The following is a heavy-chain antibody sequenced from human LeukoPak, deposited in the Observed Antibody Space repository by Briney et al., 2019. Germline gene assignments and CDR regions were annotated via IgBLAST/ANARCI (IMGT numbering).Heavy chain of an antibody. CDR3: AREKFYDNSGYDY. J-gene: IGHJ4*02. Sequence: GGSLRLSCAASGFTFSDYYMSWIRQAPGKGLDWVSYISSSSVDTDYADSVKGRFTISRDNAKNSLFLQMNSLRAEDTADYYCAREKFYDNSGYDYWGQGTLVTVSS. D-gene: IGHD3-22*01. CDR1: GFTFSDYY. V-gene: IGHV3-11*06. CDR2: ISSSSVDT.